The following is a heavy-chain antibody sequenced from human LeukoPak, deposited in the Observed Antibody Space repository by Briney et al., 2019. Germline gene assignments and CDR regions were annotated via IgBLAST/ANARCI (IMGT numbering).Heavy chain of an antibody. CDR3: AEVGITMIGGV. J-gene: IGHJ6*04. V-gene: IGHV3-48*03. D-gene: IGHD3-10*02. CDR2: ISSSGSTI. Sequence: HPGGSLRLSCAASGFTFSSYEVNWVRQAPGKGLEWVSYISSSGSTISYADSVKVRFTISRDNAKTSLYLQMNIMRAKNAAVYLFAEVGITMIGGVSGKATTVIVSS. CDR1: GFTFSSYE.